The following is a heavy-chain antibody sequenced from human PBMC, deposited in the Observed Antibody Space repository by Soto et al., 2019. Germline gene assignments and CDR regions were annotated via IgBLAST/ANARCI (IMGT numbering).Heavy chain of an antibody. CDR3: AKDRRPNYYYGMDV. J-gene: IGHJ6*02. V-gene: IGHV3-30*18. Sequence: VQLVESGRGVVQPGRSLRLSCAASGFTFSSYGMHWVRQAPGKGLEWVAVISYDGSNKYYADSVKGRFTISRDNSKNTLYLQMNSLRAEDTAVYYCAKDRRPNYYYGMDVWGQATTVTVSS. CDR2: ISYDGSNK. CDR1: GFTFSSYG. D-gene: IGHD6-25*01.